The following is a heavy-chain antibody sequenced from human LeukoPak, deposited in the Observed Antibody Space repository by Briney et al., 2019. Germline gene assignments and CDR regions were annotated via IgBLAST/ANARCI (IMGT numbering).Heavy chain of an antibody. V-gene: IGHV5-10-1*01. J-gene: IGHJ4*02. D-gene: IGHD2-15*01. CDR1: GDSFANYW. CDR2: IDPSDSYT. Sequence: GESLEISCKGSGDSFANYWISWVRQMPGKGLEWMGRIDPSDSYTDYSPSFQGHVTISADKSISTAYLQWNSLKASDTAVYYCARPDCSGGNCYLLTYWGQGSLVTVSS. CDR3: ARPDCSGGNCYLLTY.